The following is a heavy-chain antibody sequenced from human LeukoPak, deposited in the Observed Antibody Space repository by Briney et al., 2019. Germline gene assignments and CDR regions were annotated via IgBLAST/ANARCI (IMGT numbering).Heavy chain of an antibody. V-gene: IGHV3-66*04. J-gene: IGHJ5*02. CDR1: GFTFSNYW. Sequence: GGSLRLSCAASGFTFSNYWMHWVRQAPGKGLEWVSVIFRGDDTNYVDSVKGRFTIFRDNSKNTLYLQMNSLTAEDTAVYYCARHVWFGEHNGHENWFDPWGQGTLVIVSS. D-gene: IGHD3-10*01. CDR2: IFRGDDT. CDR3: ARHVWFGEHNGHENWFDP.